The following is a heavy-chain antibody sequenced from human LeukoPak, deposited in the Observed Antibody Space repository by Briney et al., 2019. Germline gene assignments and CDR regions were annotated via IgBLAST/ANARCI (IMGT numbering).Heavy chain of an antibody. V-gene: IGHV3-64D*06. CDR3: VRVGYSYEKDA. D-gene: IGHD5-18*01. Sequence: GGSLRLSCSASGFTFSSYAMHWVRQAPGKGLEYVSAISRNGGSTYHADSVKGRFTISRDNSKNTLYLQMSSLRAEDTAVYYCVRVGYSYEKDAWGQGTLVTVSS. J-gene: IGHJ4*02. CDR2: ISRNGGST. CDR1: GFTFSSYA.